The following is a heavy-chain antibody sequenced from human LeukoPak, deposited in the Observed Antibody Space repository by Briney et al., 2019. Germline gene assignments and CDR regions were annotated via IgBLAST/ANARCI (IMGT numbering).Heavy chain of an antibody. D-gene: IGHD3-10*01. CDR3: TLPWGSGSYYDY. J-gene: IGHJ4*02. CDR1: GITFSNAW. CDR2: IKSKTDGGTT. V-gene: IGHV3-15*01. Sequence: PGGSLRLSCAASGITFSNAWLNWVRQAPGKGLEWVGHIKSKTDGGTTDYAAPVKGRFTISRDDSKNTLFLQMNSLKTEDTAVYYCTLPWGSGSYYDYWGQGTLVTVSS.